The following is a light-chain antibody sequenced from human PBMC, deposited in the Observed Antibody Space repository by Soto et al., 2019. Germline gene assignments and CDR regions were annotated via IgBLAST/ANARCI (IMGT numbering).Light chain of an antibody. J-gene: IGLJ3*02. V-gene: IGLV3-21*02. CDR2: DDI. Sequence: SYELTQPPSVSVAPGQTARITCGGNNIGSKSVHWYQQKPGQAPVLVVYDDIDRPSGIPERFSGSNSGNTATLTISRVEAGDEADYYCQVWDSSSDHRGVFGGGTKVTVL. CDR3: QVWDSSSDHRGV. CDR1: NIGSKS.